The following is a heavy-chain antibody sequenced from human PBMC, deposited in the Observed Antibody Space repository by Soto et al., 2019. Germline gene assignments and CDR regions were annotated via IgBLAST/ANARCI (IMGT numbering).Heavy chain of an antibody. J-gene: IGHJ1*01. CDR2: FSGSGDAT. V-gene: IGHV3-23*01. CDR1: GFTFSSYA. D-gene: IGHD5-12*01. CDR3: AKGRWLQAAEYFQH. Sequence: EVQLWESGGGLVQPGGSLRLSCAASGFTFSSYAMSWVRQAPGKGLEWVSTFSGSGDATDHADSVKGRFTISRDNSKKTLYLQMNSLRAEDTAVYYCAKGRWLQAAEYFQHWGQGTLVTVSS.